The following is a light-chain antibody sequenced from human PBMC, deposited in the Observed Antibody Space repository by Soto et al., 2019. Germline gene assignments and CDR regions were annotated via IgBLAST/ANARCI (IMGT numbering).Light chain of an antibody. CDR3: QQSYSTPRT. Sequence: DIQMTQSPSSLSASVGDRVTITCRASQSISSYLNWYQQKPGKAPKLLIYAASSLQSGVPSSYSGSRSGTDFTLTISSLQPDDFATYYCQQSYSTPRTFGQETKLEIK. CDR1: QSISSY. CDR2: AAS. J-gene: IGKJ2*01. V-gene: IGKV1-39*01.